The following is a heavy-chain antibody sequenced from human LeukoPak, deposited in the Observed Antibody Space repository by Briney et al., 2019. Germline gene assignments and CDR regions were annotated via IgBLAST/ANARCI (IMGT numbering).Heavy chain of an antibody. V-gene: IGHV4-59*01. CDR2: IYYSGST. J-gene: IGHJ4*02. CDR3: ASRSSIWSGYQDTLYYFDS. D-gene: IGHD3-3*01. Sequence: AETLSLTCTVSGGSISSYYWSWIRQPPGKRLEWIGHIYYSGSTNYNPSLKSRVTISVDTSKNQFSLKLSSVTAADTAVYYCASRSSIWSGYQDTLYYFDSWGQGTLVPASS. CDR1: GGSISSYY.